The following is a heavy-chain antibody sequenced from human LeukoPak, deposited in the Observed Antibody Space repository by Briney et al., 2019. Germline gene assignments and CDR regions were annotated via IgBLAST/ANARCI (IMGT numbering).Heavy chain of an antibody. D-gene: IGHD4-17*01. CDR3: AKHDYGDYVVDY. V-gene: IGHV3-23*01. J-gene: IGHJ4*02. CDR2: ISGSGDST. Sequence: GGSLRLSCAASGFPFSSYAMGWVRQAPGKGLEWVSTISGSGDSTYYADSVKGRFTISRDNSKNTLYLQMNSLRAEDTAVYYCAKHDYGDYVVDYWGQGTLVTVSS. CDR1: GFPFSSYA.